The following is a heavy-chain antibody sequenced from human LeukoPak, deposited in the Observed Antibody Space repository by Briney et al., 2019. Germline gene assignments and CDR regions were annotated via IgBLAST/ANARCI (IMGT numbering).Heavy chain of an antibody. CDR1: GFNFSNYD. J-gene: IGHJ4*02. CDR3: ASSPAYSSSWYAIDN. D-gene: IGHD6-13*01. V-gene: IGHV3-13*01. Sequence: GGSLRLSCAASGFNFSNYDMHWVRQAAGKGLEWVSGIGTAGDTYYPASVKGRFTISRENAQNSLYLQMNSLSAGDTAVYYCASSPAYSSSWYAIDNWGQGTLVTVSS. CDR2: IGTAGDT.